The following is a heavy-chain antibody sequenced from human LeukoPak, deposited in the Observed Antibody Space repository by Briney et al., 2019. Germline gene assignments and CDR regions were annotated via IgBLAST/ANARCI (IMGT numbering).Heavy chain of an antibody. CDR1: GYTFTGYY. CDR3: ARGRRDGYNYFDY. Sequence: GASVKVSCKASGYTFTGYYMHWVRQAPGQGLEWMGWINPNSGGTNYAKKFQGRVTMTRDTSISTAYMELSRLRSDDTAVYYCARGRRDGYNYFDYWGQGTLVTVSS. CDR2: INPNSGGT. J-gene: IGHJ4*02. D-gene: IGHD5-24*01. V-gene: IGHV1-2*02.